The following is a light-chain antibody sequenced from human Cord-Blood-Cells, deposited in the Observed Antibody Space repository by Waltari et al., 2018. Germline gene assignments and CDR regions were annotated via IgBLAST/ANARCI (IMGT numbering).Light chain of an antibody. CDR3: QQYDNLIFT. V-gene: IGKV1-33*01. J-gene: IGKJ3*01. CDR2: DAS. Sequence: DIQLTQSPSFLSASVGDRVTITCRASQDISNYLNWYQQKPGKAPKLLIYDASNLETGVPSRFSGSGSGTDFTFTISSLQPEDIATYYCQQYDNLIFTFGPGTKVDIK. CDR1: QDISNY.